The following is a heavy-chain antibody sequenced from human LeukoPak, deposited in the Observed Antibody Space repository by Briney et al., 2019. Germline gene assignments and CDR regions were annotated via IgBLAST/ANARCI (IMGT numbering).Heavy chain of an antibody. CDR3: ARGVRYGYVRWFDP. CDR2: INHSGST. J-gene: IGHJ5*02. Sequence: SETLSLTCAVYGGSFSGYYWSWIRQPPGKGLEWIGEINHSGSTDYNPSLKSRVTISVDTSKNQFSLKLSSVTAADTAVYYCARGVRYGYVRWFDPWGQGTLVTVSS. V-gene: IGHV4-34*01. CDR1: GGSFSGYY. D-gene: IGHD5-18*01.